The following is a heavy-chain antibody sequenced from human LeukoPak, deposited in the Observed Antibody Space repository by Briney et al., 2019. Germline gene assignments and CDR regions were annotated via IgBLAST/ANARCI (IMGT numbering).Heavy chain of an antibody. Sequence: GGSLRLSCAASGFTFSSYGMHWVRQAPGKGLEWVAVIWYDGGNKYYADSVKGRFTISRDNSKNTLYLQMNSLRAEDTAVYYCARDGIATVFDAFDIWGQGTMVTVSS. CDR2: IWYDGGNK. CDR1: GFTFSSYG. J-gene: IGHJ3*02. CDR3: ARDGIATVFDAFDI. V-gene: IGHV3-33*01. D-gene: IGHD4-17*01.